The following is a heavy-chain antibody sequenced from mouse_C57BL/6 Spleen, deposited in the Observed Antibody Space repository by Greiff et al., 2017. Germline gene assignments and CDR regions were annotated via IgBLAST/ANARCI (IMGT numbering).Heavy chain of an antibody. J-gene: IGHJ4*01. CDR1: GFTFTDYY. V-gene: IGHV7-3*01. CDR3: ARYPFPYVVGRIKGAMDY. Sequence: DVHLVESGGGLVQPGGSLSLSCAASGFTFTDYYMSWVRQPPGKALEWLGFIRNKANGYTTEYSASVKGRFTISRDNSQSILYLQMNALRAEDSATYYCARYPFPYVVGRIKGAMDYWGQGTSVTVSS. D-gene: IGHD1-1*01. CDR2: IRNKANGYTT.